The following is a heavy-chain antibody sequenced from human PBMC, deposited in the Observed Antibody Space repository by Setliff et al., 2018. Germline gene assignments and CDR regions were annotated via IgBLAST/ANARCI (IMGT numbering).Heavy chain of an antibody. CDR1: GYIFTSYG. Sequence: ASVKVSCKASGYIFTSYGFSWVRQAPGQGLEWMGWISTYNGKTNYAQHLQGRVTMTTDTSTSTAYMELRSLTSADTAVYYCARGSAKMVALPTANYFDPWGQGTPVT. CDR3: ARGSAKMVALPTANYFDP. J-gene: IGHJ5*02. V-gene: IGHV1-18*01. CDR2: ISTYNGKT. D-gene: IGHD2-2*01.